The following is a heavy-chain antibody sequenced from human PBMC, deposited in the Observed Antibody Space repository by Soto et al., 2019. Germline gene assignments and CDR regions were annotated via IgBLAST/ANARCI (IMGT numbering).Heavy chain of an antibody. CDR3: ARVFSDSSSFFDP. Sequence: PSETLSLTCTVSGGSINSGGYYWSWIRQHPGKGLEWIGNIYYSGRTYYNPSLKSRVTISVDTSKNQFSLKVSSVTGADTAVYYCARVFSDSSSFFDPWGQGTLVTVSS. J-gene: IGHJ5*02. D-gene: IGHD6-13*01. CDR1: GGSINSGGYY. CDR2: IYYSGRT. V-gene: IGHV4-31*03.